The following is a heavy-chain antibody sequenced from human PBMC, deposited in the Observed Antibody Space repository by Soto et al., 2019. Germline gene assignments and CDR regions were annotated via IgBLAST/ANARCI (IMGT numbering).Heavy chain of an antibody. J-gene: IGHJ6*02. D-gene: IGHD3-3*01. V-gene: IGHV1-18*01. Sequence: ASVKVSCKASGYTFTSYGISWVRQAPGQGLEWMGWISAYNGNTNYAQKLQGRVTMTTDTSTSTAYMELRSLRSDDTAVYYCARVRCITSFGVVPYYYYGMDVWGQGTTVTVSS. CDR2: ISAYNGNT. CDR3: ARVRCITSFGVVPYYYYGMDV. CDR1: GYTFTSYG.